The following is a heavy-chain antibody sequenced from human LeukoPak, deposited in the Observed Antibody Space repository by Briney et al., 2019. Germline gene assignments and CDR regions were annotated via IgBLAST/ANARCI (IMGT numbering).Heavy chain of an antibody. CDR2: IYYRGNT. V-gene: IGHV4-59*12. J-gene: IGHJ4*02. CDR1: GGSISSFY. CDR3: ASLPKSTFGGVIVYYFDY. D-gene: IGHD3-16*02. Sequence: NRSETLSLTCTVSGGSISSFYWSWIRQPPGKGLEWIGYIYYRGNTNYNPSLKSRVTISVDKSKNQFSLKLSSVTAEDTAVYYCASLPKSTFGGVIVYYFDYWGQGTLVTVSS.